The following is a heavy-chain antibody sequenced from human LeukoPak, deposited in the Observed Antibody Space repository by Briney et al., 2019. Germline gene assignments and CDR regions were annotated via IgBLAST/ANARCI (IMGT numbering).Heavy chain of an antibody. CDR2: IWYDGSKK. CDR3: ARAHSSSSTFDL. J-gene: IGHJ4*02. D-gene: IGHD6-6*01. Sequence: GGFLRLSCAASGFTFSDYGIHWVRQAPGQGLEWVALIWYDGSKKYYADSVKGRFTISRDNTKNTLYLQLNSLRADDTAVYYCARAHSSSSTFDLWGQGTLVTASS. CDR1: GFTFSDYG. V-gene: IGHV3-33*01.